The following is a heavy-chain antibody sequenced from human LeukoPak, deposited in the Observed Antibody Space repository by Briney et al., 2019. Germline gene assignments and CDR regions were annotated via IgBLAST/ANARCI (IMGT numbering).Heavy chain of an antibody. CDR2: ISAYNDNT. D-gene: IGHD2-2*03. CDR3: ARVLDGYCSSSSCYGTYYYYGMDV. V-gene: IGHV1-18*01. J-gene: IGHJ6*02. CDR1: GYTFTSYG. Sequence: ASVKLSCKASGYTFTSYGISCVRQAPGQPLEWMRGISAYNDNTNYAQKLQCSIIITTDKSTSTVYMELWRLSSADTAVYYCARVLDGYCSSSSCYGTYYYYGMDVWGQGTTVTVSS.